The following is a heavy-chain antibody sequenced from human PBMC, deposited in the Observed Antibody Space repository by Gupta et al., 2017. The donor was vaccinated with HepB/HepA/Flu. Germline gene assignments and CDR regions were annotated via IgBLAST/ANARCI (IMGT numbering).Heavy chain of an antibody. CDR3: SGTVTGRHFDY. J-gene: IGHJ4*02. CDR2: SRNKANSYST. D-gene: IGHD6-19*01. Sequence: EVQLVESGGGLVQPGGSLRLPCAVSGFTFSDLFIDWVRRAPGKGLEWIGRSRNKANSYSTEYAASVKGRFTVSRDDSKNSMYLQMNSLQTEDTAVYYCSGTVTGRHFDYWGQGTLVTVSS. CDR1: GFTFSDLF. V-gene: IGHV3-72*01.